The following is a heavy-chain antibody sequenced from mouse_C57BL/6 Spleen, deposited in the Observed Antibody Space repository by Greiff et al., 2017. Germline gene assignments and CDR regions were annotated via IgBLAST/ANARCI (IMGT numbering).Heavy chain of an antibody. D-gene: IGHD2-1*01. CDR1: GYAFTNYL. Sequence: QVQLQQSGAELVRPGTSVKVSCKASGYAFTNYLIEWVKQRPGQGLEWIGVINPGSGGTNYNEKFKGKATLTADKSSSTAYMQLSSLTSEDSAVYFCARRGINYGFAYWGQGTLVTVSA. CDR3: ARRGINYGFAY. CDR2: INPGSGGT. V-gene: IGHV1-54*01. J-gene: IGHJ3*01.